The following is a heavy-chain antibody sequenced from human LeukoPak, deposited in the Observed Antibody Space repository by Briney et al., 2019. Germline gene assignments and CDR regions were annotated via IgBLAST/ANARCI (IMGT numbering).Heavy chain of an antibody. D-gene: IGHD6-19*01. CDR2: IYHSGST. CDR1: GGSISSTNW. Sequence: SETLSLTCTVSGGSISSTNWWSWVRQSPGKGLEWIGEIYHSGSTNYKPSLRSRVTISVDKSENQFSLNLSSVTAADTAVYYCVANGWYALDIWGQGTMVTVSS. V-gene: IGHV4-4*02. CDR3: VANGWYALDI. J-gene: IGHJ3*02.